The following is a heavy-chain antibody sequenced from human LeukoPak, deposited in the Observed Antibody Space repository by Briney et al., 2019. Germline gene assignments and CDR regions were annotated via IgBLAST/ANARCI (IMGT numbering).Heavy chain of an antibody. CDR2: ISGSGGST. CDR1: GFTFSSYA. D-gene: IGHD4-23*01. CDR3: ARVAVLRWTTRGPFDY. V-gene: IGHV3-23*01. Sequence: PGGSLRLSCAASGFTFSSYAMSWVRQAPGKGLEWVSAISGSGGSTYYADSVKGRFTISRDNSKNTLYLQMNSLRAEDTAVYYCARVAVLRWTTRGPFDYWGQGTLVTVSS. J-gene: IGHJ4*02.